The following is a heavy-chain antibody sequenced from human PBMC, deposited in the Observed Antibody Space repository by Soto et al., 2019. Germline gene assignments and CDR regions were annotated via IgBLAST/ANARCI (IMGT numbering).Heavy chain of an antibody. CDR3: ARDLRGSSWRSYNWFDP. J-gene: IGHJ5*02. Sequence: ASVKVSCKASGGTFSSYTISWVRQAPGQRLEWMGWINAGNGNTKYSQKFQGRVTITRDTSASTAYMELSSLRSEDTAVYYCARDLRGSSWRSYNWFDPWGQGTLVTVSS. D-gene: IGHD6-13*01. CDR1: GGTFSSYT. CDR2: INAGNGNT. V-gene: IGHV1-3*01.